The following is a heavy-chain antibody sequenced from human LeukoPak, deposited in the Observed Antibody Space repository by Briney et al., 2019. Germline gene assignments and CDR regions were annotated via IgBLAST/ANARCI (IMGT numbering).Heavy chain of an antibody. Sequence: SGGSLRLSCEASGFTSNNYWMHWVRQAPGKGLVWVSRINIDGSSTSYVDSVKGRFSISRDNAKNTLYLQMNSLRAEDTAVYYCARDRYDILTGYNPLGAFDLWGQGTMVTVSS. D-gene: IGHD3-9*01. CDR2: INIDGSST. V-gene: IGHV3-74*01. J-gene: IGHJ3*01. CDR1: GFTSNNYW. CDR3: ARDRYDILTGYNPLGAFDL.